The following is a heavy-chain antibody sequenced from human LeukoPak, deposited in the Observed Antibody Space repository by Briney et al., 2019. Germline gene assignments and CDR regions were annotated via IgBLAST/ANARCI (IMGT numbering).Heavy chain of an antibody. Sequence: PGGSLRLSCAASGFTFSSYEMNWVRQAPGKGLEWVSYISSSGGTIYYADSVKGRFTISRDNAKNSLYLQMNSLRAEDTAVYYCARDITMVRGVYTDNWFDPWGQGTLVTVSS. D-gene: IGHD3-10*01. CDR1: GFTFSSYE. CDR2: ISSSGGTI. J-gene: IGHJ5*02. V-gene: IGHV3-48*03. CDR3: ARDITMVRGVYTDNWFDP.